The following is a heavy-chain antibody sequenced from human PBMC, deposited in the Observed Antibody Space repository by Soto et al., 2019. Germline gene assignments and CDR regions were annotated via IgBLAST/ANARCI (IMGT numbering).Heavy chain of an antibody. CDR3: ASSSPFHY. V-gene: IGHV4-39*01. D-gene: IGHD6-6*01. J-gene: IGHJ4*02. CDR2: IYYSGNT. CDR1: SASLSSSTYY. Sequence: SVTLSVTCSVWSASLSSSTYYWSWIRQPPGRGPEWIGSIYYSGNTYYKPSLKSRVSISIDTSRNQFSLKLTSVTAADTGVYYCASSSPFHYWGPGILVTVSS.